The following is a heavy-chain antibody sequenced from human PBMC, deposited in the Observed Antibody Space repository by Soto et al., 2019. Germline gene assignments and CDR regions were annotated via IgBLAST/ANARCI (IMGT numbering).Heavy chain of an antibody. CDR2: IYYSGTT. D-gene: IGHD5-12*01. Sequence: SETLSLTCSVSGGSISSKNYYWGWIRQPPGKGLEWIGIIYYSGTTNYNPSLKSRVIISVDTSKNQFSLKLSSVTAADTAVYYCARVRSRRGYSGYDLNKVYGMDVWGQGTTVTVSS. V-gene: IGHV4-39*07. CDR3: ARVRSRRGYSGYDLNKVYGMDV. J-gene: IGHJ6*02. CDR1: GGSISSKNYY.